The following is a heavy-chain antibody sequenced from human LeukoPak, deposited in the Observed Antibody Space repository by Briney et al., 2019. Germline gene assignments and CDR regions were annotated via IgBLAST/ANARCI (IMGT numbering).Heavy chain of an antibody. CDR3: AIPGYRYGPE. Sequence: GEPLKISCKRSGYTFTSYWFSWVRQLPGKGLEWMGRIDPGDSYTNYSPSFQGHVTISADKSISTAYLQWSSLKASDTAMYYCAIPGYRYGPEWGQGTLVTASS. CDR1: GYTFTSYW. CDR2: IDPGDSYT. J-gene: IGHJ4*02. V-gene: IGHV5-10-1*01. D-gene: IGHD5-18*01.